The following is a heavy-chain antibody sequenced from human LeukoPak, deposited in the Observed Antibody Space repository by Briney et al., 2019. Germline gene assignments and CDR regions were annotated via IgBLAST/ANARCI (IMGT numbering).Heavy chain of an antibody. Sequence: GASVKVSCKASGYTFTSYAIAWVRQAPGQGLEWMGWVSPHSGNTDLAQNVQGRVTMTTDTSTSTAYMELRSLRSDDTAIYFCARRGRYRGMVNLIRYYYLDYWGQGTLVTVSS. D-gene: IGHD3-10*01. CDR1: GYTFTSYA. J-gene: IGHJ4*02. CDR2: VSPHSGNT. V-gene: IGHV1-18*01. CDR3: ARRGRYRGMVNLIRYYYLDY.